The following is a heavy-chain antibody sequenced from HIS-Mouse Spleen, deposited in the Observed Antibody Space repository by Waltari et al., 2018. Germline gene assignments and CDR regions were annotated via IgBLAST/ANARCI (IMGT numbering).Heavy chain of an antibody. D-gene: IGHD1-1*01. V-gene: IGHV3-30*03. J-gene: IGHJ5*02. CDR1: GFTFSSYG. CDR2: ISYDGSNK. CDR3: ARGGYGWFDP. Sequence: QVQLVESGGGVVQPGRSLRLSCAASGFTFSSYGMHWVRQAPGKGLEWVAVISYDGSNKYYADSVKGRFTISRDNSKNTLYLQMNSLRAEDTAVYYCARGGYGWFDPWGQGTLVTVSS.